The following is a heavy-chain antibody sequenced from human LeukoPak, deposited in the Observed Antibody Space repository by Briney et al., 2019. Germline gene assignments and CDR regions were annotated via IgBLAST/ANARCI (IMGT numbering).Heavy chain of an antibody. J-gene: IGHJ4*02. CDR1: GFTFDDYA. Sequence: GGSLRLSCAASGFTFDDYAMHWVRQAPGKGLEWVSGISWNSGSIGYADAVKGRFTISRDNAKNSLYLQMNSLRAEDTALYYCAKSTVLLWFGELSHFDYWGQRTLVTVSS. CDR2: ISWNSGSI. CDR3: AKSTVLLWFGELSHFDY. V-gene: IGHV3-9*01. D-gene: IGHD3-10*01.